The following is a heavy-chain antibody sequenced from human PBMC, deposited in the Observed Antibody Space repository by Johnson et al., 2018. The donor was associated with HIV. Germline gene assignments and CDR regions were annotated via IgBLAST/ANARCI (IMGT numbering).Heavy chain of an antibody. CDR3: ARVGGSWMLDAFDI. CDR2: ISYDGSNK. Sequence: QVQLVESGGGLAKPAWSPRLSCAASQFTFSSYYVRCVRQAPGKGLEWVAVISYDGSNKYYADSVKGRFTISRDNSKNTLYLQMNSLRAEDTAVYYCARVGGSWMLDAFDIWGQGTVVTVSS. CDR1: QFTFSSYY. D-gene: IGHD3-10*01. J-gene: IGHJ3*02. V-gene: IGHV3-30*03.